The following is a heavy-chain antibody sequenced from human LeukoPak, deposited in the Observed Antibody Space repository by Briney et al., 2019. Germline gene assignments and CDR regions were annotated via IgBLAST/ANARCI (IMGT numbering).Heavy chain of an antibody. CDR2: IYYSGST. CDR3: ASTPSYGGNLYNRFDP. V-gene: IGHV4-59*01. D-gene: IGHD4-23*01. Sequence: SETLSLTCTVSGGSISSYYWSWIRQPPGKGLEWIGYIYYSGSTNYNPSLKSRVTISVDTSKNQFSLKLSSVTAADTAVYYCASTPSYGGNLYNRFDPWGQGTLVTVSS. J-gene: IGHJ5*02. CDR1: GGSISSYY.